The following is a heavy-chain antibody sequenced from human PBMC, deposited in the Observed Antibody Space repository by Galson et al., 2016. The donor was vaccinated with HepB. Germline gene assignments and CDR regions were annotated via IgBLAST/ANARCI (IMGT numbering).Heavy chain of an antibody. Sequence: SLRLSCAASGFAFRTYSMHWVRQTPGKGLEWVASITGTDYYTYYADSIKDRFTISRDNSRNLLNLQMNSLRVEDSAIYYCAKGAGEGYSLIHFYFSMDMWGQGTTVTVSS. D-gene: IGHD2-21*01. CDR1: GFAFRTYS. CDR2: ITGTDYYT. V-gene: IGHV3-21*01. J-gene: IGHJ6*02. CDR3: AKGAGEGYSLIHFYFSMDM.